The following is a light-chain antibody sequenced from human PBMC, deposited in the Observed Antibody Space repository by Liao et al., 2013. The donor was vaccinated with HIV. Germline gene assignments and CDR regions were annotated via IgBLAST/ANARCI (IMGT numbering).Light chain of an antibody. CDR2: EDD. J-gene: IGLJ2*01. V-gene: IGLV3-1*01. Sequence: SFELTQPPSVSVSPGQTASVTCSGDELGNKNICWYQQRPGQSPVLVISEDDKRPSGIPERFSGSNSGHTATLTISRVEAGDEADYYCQVWDDNIRGVVFGGGTKLTVL. CDR1: ELGNKN. CDR3: QVWDDNIRGVV.